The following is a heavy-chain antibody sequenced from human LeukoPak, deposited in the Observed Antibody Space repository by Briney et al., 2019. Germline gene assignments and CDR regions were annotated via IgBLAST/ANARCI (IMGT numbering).Heavy chain of an antibody. CDR1: GGSISSSSYY. CDR3: ARKISYYGSGSTVPRFDP. J-gene: IGHJ5*02. Sequence: PSETLSLTCTVSGGSISSSSYYWGWIRRPPGKGLEWIGEINHSGSINYNPSLKSRVTISVDTSKNQFSLKLSSVTAADTAVYYCARKISYYGSGSTVPRFDPWGQGTLVTVSS. D-gene: IGHD3-10*01. CDR2: INHSGSI. V-gene: IGHV4-39*07.